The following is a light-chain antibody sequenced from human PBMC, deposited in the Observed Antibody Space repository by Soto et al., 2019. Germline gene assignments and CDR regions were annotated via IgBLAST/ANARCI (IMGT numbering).Light chain of an antibody. J-gene: IGKJ1*01. CDR3: QQYHSYST. Sequence: DIQLTQSPSTLSASVGDRVTMTFRASQYISTWLAWYQQKPGKAPQILIYKGSNLQSGVPSRFSGSGSGTGFTLTISSLQPDDFATYYCQQYHSYSTFGQGTKVDIK. V-gene: IGKV1-5*03. CDR1: QYISTW. CDR2: KGS.